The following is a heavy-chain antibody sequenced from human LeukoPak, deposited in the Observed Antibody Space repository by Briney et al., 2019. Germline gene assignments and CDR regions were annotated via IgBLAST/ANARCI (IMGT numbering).Heavy chain of an antibody. J-gene: IGHJ3*02. CDR2: ISGSGGST. D-gene: IGHD3-22*01. CDR3: ARDLYDSSESAFDI. V-gene: IGHV3-23*01. Sequence: GGSLRLSRAASGFTFSNCAMSWVRQAPGKGLEWVSAISGSGGSTYYADSVKGRFTVSRDNSKNTLYLQMNSLRAEDTAVYYCARDLYDSSESAFDIWGQGTMVTVSS. CDR1: GFTFSNCA.